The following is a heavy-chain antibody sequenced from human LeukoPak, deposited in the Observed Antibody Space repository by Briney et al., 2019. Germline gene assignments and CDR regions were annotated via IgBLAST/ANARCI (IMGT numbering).Heavy chain of an antibody. CDR2: IYYSGST. J-gene: IGHJ4*02. D-gene: IGHD3-22*01. Sequence: SETLFLTCTVSGGSISSSSYYWGWIRQPPGKGLEWIGSIYYSGSTYYNPSLKSRVTISVDTSKNQFSLKLSSVTAADTAVYYCARFPRGAYYYDSSGFDYWGQGTLVTVSS. V-gene: IGHV4-39*01. CDR1: GGSISSSSYY. CDR3: ARFPRGAYYYDSSGFDY.